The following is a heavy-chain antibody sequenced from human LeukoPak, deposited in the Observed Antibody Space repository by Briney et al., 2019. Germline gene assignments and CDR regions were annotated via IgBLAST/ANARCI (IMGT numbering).Heavy chain of an antibody. V-gene: IGHV1-69*05. CDR1: GGTFSSYA. D-gene: IGHD3-10*01. J-gene: IGHJ4*02. CDR2: IIPIFGTA. Sequence: SVKVSCKXSGGTFSSYAISWVRQAPGQGLEWMGGIIPIFGTANYAQKFQGRVTITTDESTSTAYMELSSLRSEDTAVYYCARVVGVGHRGYPFDYWGQGTLVTVSS. CDR3: ARVVGVGHRGYPFDY.